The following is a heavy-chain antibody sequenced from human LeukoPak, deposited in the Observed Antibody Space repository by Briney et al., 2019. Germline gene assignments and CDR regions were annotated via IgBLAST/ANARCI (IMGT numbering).Heavy chain of an antibody. CDR1: GGSFSGYY. CDR2: INHSGST. Sequence: SETLSLTCAVYGGSFSGYYWSWIRQPPGKGLEWIGEINHSGSTNYNPSLKSRVTIAVDTSKNQFSLKLSSVPAADTAVYYCARGGNYGSYPWGQGTLVTVSS. J-gene: IGHJ5*02. CDR3: ARGGNYGSYP. V-gene: IGHV4-34*01. D-gene: IGHD3-10*01.